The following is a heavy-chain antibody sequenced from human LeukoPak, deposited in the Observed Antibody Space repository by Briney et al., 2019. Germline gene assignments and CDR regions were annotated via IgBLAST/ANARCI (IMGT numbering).Heavy chain of an antibody. J-gene: IGHJ5*02. D-gene: IGHD2-2*01. CDR2: MSYSGST. Sequence: SETLSLTCTVSGGSISSYHWSWIRQPPGKGLEWIGYMSYSGSTNYNPSLKSRVTISVDTSKNQFSLKLSSVTAADTAVYYCASGGYCGSTDCYPNWFDPWGQGTLVTVSS. V-gene: IGHV4-59*01. CDR3: ASGGYCGSTDCYPNWFDP. CDR1: GGSISSYH.